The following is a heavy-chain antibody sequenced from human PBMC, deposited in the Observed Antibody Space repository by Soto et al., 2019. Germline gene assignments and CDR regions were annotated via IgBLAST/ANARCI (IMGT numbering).Heavy chain of an antibody. V-gene: IGHV4-31*03. D-gene: IGHD3-10*01. Sequence: QVQLQESGPGLVKPSQTLSLTCTVSGGSISSGGYYWSWIRQHPGKGLEWIGDIYYSGSTNYNPSLKRRVTISVDTSKNQFSLKLSSVTAADTAVYYCARVFGFGGMDVWGQGTTVTVSS. CDR2: IYYSGST. CDR3: ARVFGFGGMDV. CDR1: GGSISSGGYY. J-gene: IGHJ6*02.